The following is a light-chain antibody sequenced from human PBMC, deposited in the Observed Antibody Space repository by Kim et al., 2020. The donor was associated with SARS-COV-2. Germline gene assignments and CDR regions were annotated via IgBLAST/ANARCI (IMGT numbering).Light chain of an antibody. J-gene: IGKJ4*01. CDR1: QSVSSSY. V-gene: IGKV3-20*01. Sequence: APGERAALSCRASQSVSSSYLAWYQQKPGQAPRLLIYGASSRATGIPDRFSGSGSGTDFTLTISRLEPEDFAVYYCQQYGSSPLTFGGGTKVDIK. CDR2: GAS. CDR3: QQYGSSPLT.